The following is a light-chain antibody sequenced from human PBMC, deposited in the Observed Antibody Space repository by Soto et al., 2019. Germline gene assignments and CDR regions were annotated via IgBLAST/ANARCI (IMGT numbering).Light chain of an antibody. V-gene: IGKV1-5*01. CDR3: QHYISYSEA. Sequence: DIKMTQSPSTLSGSLGDRVTITCRASQAIGSRLAWYQQKPGKAPKLLIYDASTLKSGVPARFSGSGSGTDFTLTISSLQSEDFATYYCQHYISYSEAFGQGTKVDIK. CDR1: QAIGSR. CDR2: DAS. J-gene: IGKJ1*01.